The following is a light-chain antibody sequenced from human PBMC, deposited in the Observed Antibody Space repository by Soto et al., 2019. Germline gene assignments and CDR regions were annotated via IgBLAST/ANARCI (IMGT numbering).Light chain of an antibody. CDR1: QGVXRW. CDR3: QQYENLTRT. J-gene: IGKJ4*01. Sequence: IQMTQSPSTLSASVGDRVTITCRASQGVXRWFDWYQQKPGKAPKFLXYAASNLETGGPSRLSGSGSGTDFTFTISSLQPEDIATYYCQQYENLTRTFGGGTKVDIK. CDR2: AAS. V-gene: IGKV1-33*01.